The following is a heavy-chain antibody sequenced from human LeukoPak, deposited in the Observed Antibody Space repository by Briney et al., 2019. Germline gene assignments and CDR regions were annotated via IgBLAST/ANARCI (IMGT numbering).Heavy chain of an antibody. V-gene: IGHV4-34*01. J-gene: IGHJ4*02. CDR2: INHSGST. CDR1: GGSFSGYY. CDR3: ARVRRYNWNYVLSYYFDY. Sequence: SETLSLTCAVYGGSFSGYYWSWIRQPPGKGLEWIGEINHSGSTNYNPSLKSRATISVDTSKNQFSLKLSSVTAADTAVYYCARVRRYNWNYVLSYYFDYWGQGTLVTVSS. D-gene: IGHD1-7*01.